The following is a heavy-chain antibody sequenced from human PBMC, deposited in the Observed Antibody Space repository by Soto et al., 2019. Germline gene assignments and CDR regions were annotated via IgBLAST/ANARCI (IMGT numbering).Heavy chain of an antibody. CDR1: GGSISSSSYY. J-gene: IGHJ4*02. CDR2: IYYSGST. Sequence: LSLTCTVSGGSISSSSYYWGWIRQPPGKGLEWIGSIYYSGSTYYNPSLKSRVTISVDTSKNQFSLKLSSVTAADTAVYYCARFGGYDRYYFDYWGQGTLVTVSS. CDR3: ARFGGYDRYYFDY. D-gene: IGHD5-12*01. V-gene: IGHV4-39*01.